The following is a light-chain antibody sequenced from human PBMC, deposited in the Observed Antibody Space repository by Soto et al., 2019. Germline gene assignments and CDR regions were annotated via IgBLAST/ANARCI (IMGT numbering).Light chain of an antibody. Sequence: EIVLTQSPGTLSLSPGERSTLSGTSSQSVSSSFLAWYQQKPGQAPRLLIYGAYTRATGVPARFSGSGSGTDFSLTITSLQSEDFGVYYCQQYNDWPTTFGQGTKVDIK. CDR1: QSVSSS. CDR3: QQYNDWPTT. J-gene: IGKJ1*01. V-gene: IGKV3-15*01. CDR2: GAY.